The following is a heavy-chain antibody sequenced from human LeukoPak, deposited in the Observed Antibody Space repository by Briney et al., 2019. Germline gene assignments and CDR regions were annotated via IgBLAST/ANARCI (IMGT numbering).Heavy chain of an antibody. CDR2: IKQDGGEK. J-gene: IGHJ5*02. CDR1: GFSFSNDW. Sequence: PGGSLRLSCAASGFSFSNDWMCWVRQAPGKGLEWVANIKQDGGEKRYVDSVKGRFTISRDNAKNSLYLQMNSLRAEDTAVYYCARHPDHWFDPWGQGTLVTVSS. V-gene: IGHV3-7*01. CDR3: ARHPDHWFDP.